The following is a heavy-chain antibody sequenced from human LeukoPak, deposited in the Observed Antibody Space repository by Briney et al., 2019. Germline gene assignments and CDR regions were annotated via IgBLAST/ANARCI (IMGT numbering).Heavy chain of an antibody. V-gene: IGHV3-49*03. Sequence: GGSLRLSCTASGFTFGDYAMSWFRQAPGKGLEWVGCIRSKAYGGTTEYAASVKGRFTISRDDSKSIAYLQMNSLKTEDTAVYYCTRGIGTVTPGYWGQGTLVTVSS. J-gene: IGHJ4*02. CDR1: GFTFGDYA. D-gene: IGHD4-11*01. CDR3: TRGIGTVTPGY. CDR2: IRSKAYGGTT.